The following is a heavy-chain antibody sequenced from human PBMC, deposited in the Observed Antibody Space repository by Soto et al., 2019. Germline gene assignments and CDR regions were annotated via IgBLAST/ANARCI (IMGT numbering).Heavy chain of an antibody. Sequence: ASVEVSCKASGYTFTSYDSSWVRQATGQGLEWMGWMNPNSGNTGYAQKFQGRVTMTRNTSTSTAYMELSSLRSDDTAVYYCARGLYSSGPEAYWGQGTLVTVSS. CDR2: MNPNSGNT. CDR3: ARGLYSSGPEAY. D-gene: IGHD6-19*01. J-gene: IGHJ4*02. V-gene: IGHV1-8*01. CDR1: GYTFTSYD.